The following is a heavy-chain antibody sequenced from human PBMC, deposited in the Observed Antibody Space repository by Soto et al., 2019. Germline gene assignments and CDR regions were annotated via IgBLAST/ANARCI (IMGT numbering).Heavy chain of an antibody. Sequence: SETLSLTCTVSGVTMSYGGYSWSWNRHSPGKGLEWLGYISHLETTNSNPTFKSRVTISVDTANNQVSLRMRSLSAADTAVYYCGRVVEGATRHTDLDSWGQGTLVTVSS. CDR3: GRVVEGATRHTDLDS. D-gene: IGHD2-21*01. CDR2: ISHLETT. CDR1: GVTMSYGGYS. V-gene: IGHV4-30-2*06. J-gene: IGHJ5*01.